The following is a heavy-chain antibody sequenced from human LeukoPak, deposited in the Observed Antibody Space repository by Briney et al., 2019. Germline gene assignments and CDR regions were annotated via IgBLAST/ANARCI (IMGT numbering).Heavy chain of an antibody. CDR1: GGTFSSYA. V-gene: IGHV1-69*06. D-gene: IGHD3-22*01. J-gene: IGHJ4*02. CDR3: ARSYTYYYDSNGPFDY. Sequence: ASVKVSCKASGGTFSSYAISWVRQAPGQGLEWMGRIIPIFGTANYAQKFQGRVTITADKSTSTAYMELSSLRSEDTAVYYCARSYTYYYDSNGPFDYWGQGTLVTVSS. CDR2: IIPIFGTA.